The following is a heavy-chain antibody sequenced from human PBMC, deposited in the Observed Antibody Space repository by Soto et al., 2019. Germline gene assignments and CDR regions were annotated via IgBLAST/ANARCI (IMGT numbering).Heavy chain of an antibody. CDR1: GGSFSGYY. CDR2: IYYSGNT. J-gene: IGHJ5*02. Sequence: SETLSLTCAVYGGSFSGYYWSWIRQPPGKGLEWIGYIYYSGNTHYNPSLKSRVSISVDTSKNQVSLKLSSVTAADTAVYYCARGPSAVVRVFDPWGQGTPVTSPQ. V-gene: IGHV4-59*01. D-gene: IGHD2-15*01. CDR3: ARGPSAVVRVFDP.